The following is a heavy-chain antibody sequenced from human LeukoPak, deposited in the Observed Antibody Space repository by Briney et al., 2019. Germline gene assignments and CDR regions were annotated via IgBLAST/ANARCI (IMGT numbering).Heavy chain of an antibody. V-gene: IGHV4-38-2*02. CDR1: GYSIDSGYY. D-gene: IGHD3-22*01. CDR3: GYYDSSGRLSS. CDR2: IYHTGST. Sequence: SETLSLTCTVSGYSIDSGYYWGWIRQPPGKGLEWVGSIYHTGSTYYNPSLESRLTISLDTSKNHFSLRLNSVTAADTAVYSCGYYDSSGRLSSWGQGTLVAVSS. J-gene: IGHJ5*02.